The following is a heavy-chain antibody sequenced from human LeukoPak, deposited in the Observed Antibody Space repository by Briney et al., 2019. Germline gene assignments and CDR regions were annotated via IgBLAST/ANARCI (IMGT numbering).Heavy chain of an antibody. D-gene: IGHD5-18*01. V-gene: IGHV1-2*02. CDR1: GYTFTSYG. Sequence: ASVKVSCKASGYTFTSYGISWVRQAPGQGLEWMGWINPNSGGTNYAQKFQGRVTMTRDTSISTAYMELSRLRSDDTAVYYCARAVSRQLWLSLDYWGQGTLVTVSS. CDR3: ARAVSRQLWLSLDY. J-gene: IGHJ4*02. CDR2: INPNSGGT.